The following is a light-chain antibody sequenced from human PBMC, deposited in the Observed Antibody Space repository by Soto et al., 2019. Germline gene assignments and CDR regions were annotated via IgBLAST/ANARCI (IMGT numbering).Light chain of an antibody. Sequence: DIQMTQSPSSLSASVGDRVTITCRASQSISTYLNWYQQKPGKAPSVLISGASSLQSGVPSRFSGSGYGTHFTLTITSLQPEDFATYFCQQGYSTPTFTFGQGTKLEIK. CDR3: QQGYSTPTFT. V-gene: IGKV1-39*01. CDR1: QSISTY. J-gene: IGKJ2*01. CDR2: GAS.